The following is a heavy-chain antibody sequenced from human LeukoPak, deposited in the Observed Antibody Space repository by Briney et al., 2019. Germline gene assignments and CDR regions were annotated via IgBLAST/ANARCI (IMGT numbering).Heavy chain of an antibody. D-gene: IGHD1-26*01. J-gene: IGHJ4*02. CDR2: IIPIFGTA. Sequence: SVKVSCKASGGTFSSYAISWVRQAPGQGLEWMGGIIPIFGTANYAQKFQGRVTITRDTSASTTYMELSSLRSEDTSIYYCAGSYSGSYHDYWGQGTLVTVTS. CDR3: AGSYSGSYHDY. CDR1: GGTFSSYA. V-gene: IGHV1-69*05.